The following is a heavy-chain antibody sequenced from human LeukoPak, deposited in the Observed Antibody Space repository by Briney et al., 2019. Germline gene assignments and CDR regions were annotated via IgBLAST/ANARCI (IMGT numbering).Heavy chain of an antibody. J-gene: IGHJ4*02. CDR3: AKSREDDSSGYYYSNFDY. D-gene: IGHD3-22*01. Sequence: GGSLRLSCAASGFTFRTYPMSWVRQAPGKGLQWVSAISGSDGRTAYADSVKGRFTISRDNSKNTLYLQMNSLRVEDTAVYYCAKSREDDSSGYYYSNFDYWGQGTLVTVSS. V-gene: IGHV3-23*01. CDR2: ISGSDGRT. CDR1: GFTFRTYP.